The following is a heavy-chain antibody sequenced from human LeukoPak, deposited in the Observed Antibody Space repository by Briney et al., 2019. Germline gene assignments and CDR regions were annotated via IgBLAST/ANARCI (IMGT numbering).Heavy chain of an antibody. CDR3: AYGDYDC. CDR2: ISGSGGST. J-gene: IGHJ4*02. V-gene: IGHV3-23*01. D-gene: IGHD4-17*01. Sequence: GGSLRLSCAASGFTFSTYAMNWVRQAPGKGLEWVSTISGSGGSTYYADSVKGRFTISRDDSKNTLYLQMNSLRAEDTAVYYCAYGDYDCWGQGTLVTVSS. CDR1: GFTFSTYA.